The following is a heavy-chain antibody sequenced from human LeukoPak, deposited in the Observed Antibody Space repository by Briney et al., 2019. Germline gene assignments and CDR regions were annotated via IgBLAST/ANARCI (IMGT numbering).Heavy chain of an antibody. CDR1: GYTLIDYY. V-gene: IGHV1-2*02. Sequence: ASVKASCKASGYTLIDYYMQWVRQAPGQGLEWMGWINPNSGGTNYAQKFQGRVTMTNDTSISTAYMELSRLTSDDTAVYYCTRGGWLVKWGQGTLVTVSS. CDR2: INPNSGGT. D-gene: IGHD6-19*01. CDR3: TRGGWLVK. J-gene: IGHJ4*02.